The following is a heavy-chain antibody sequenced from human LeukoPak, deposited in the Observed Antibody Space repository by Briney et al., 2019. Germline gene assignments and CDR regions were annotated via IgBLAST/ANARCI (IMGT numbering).Heavy chain of an antibody. CDR3: ARDASPFDY. V-gene: IGHV1-2*02. J-gene: IGHJ4*02. CDR1: GYTFIGYY. CDR2: INPNSGGT. Sequence: ASVKVSCKASGYTFIGYYIHWVRQAPGQGLEWMGWINPNSGGTNYAQRFQGRVTMTRDTSISTAYMELSGLRSDGTAVYYCARDASPFDYWGQGTLVTVSS.